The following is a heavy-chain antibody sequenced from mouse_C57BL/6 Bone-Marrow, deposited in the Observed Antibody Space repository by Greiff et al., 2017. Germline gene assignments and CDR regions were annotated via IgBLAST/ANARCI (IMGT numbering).Heavy chain of an antibody. CDR3: ARYWAFDY. Sequence: VQLQQSGAELVKPGASVKISCKASGYAFSSYWMNWVKPRPGKGLEWIGQIYPGDGDTNYNGKFKGKATLTADKSSSTAYMQLSSLTSEDSAVYFCARYWAFDYWGQGTTLTVSS. CDR1: GYAFSSYW. CDR2: IYPGDGDT. J-gene: IGHJ2*01. D-gene: IGHD4-1*01. V-gene: IGHV1-80*01.